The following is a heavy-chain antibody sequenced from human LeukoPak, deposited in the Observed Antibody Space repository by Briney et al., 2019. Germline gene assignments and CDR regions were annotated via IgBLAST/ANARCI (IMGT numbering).Heavy chain of an antibody. CDR3: ARASFWESPINWFDP. CDR2: INPKNGCA. J-gene: IGHJ5*02. CDR1: GYTCIGYY. D-gene: IGHD3-16*01. Sequence: ASVKVSCKTSGYTCIGYYMHWVRQAPGQGLEWMGWINPKNGCANYAPSFQGRVTMTRDRSISTVYMELTRLTSDDTAVYYCARASFWESPINWFDPWGQGTLVTVSS. V-gene: IGHV1-2*07.